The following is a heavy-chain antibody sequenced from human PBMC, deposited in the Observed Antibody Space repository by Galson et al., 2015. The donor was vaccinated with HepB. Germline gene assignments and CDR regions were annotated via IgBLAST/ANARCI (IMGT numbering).Heavy chain of an antibody. CDR2: ISGSVSDSDGRT. Sequence: SLRLSCAASGFTFSSCAMSWVRQAPGKGLEWVSTISGSVSDSDGRTVYADSVKGRFTISRDSSKNTLYLQMNSLRAEDTAIYYCAKGPNSDFYTYYSYYWGPGTLVTGPS. CDR3: AKGPNSDFYTYYSYY. CDR1: GFTFSSCA. D-gene: IGHD3-3*01. J-gene: IGHJ4*01. V-gene: IGHV3-23*01.